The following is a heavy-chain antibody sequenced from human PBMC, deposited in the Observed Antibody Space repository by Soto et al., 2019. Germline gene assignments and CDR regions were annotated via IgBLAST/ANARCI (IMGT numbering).Heavy chain of an antibody. J-gene: IGHJ4*02. Sequence: GGSLRLSCTASGFTFSNYVMAWVRQAPGKDLQWFAAISYDGNNKYYADSVKGRFTISRDNSKNTVYLQMNSLRLEDTAVYYCARGPSYSDSYFDHWGQGTLVTVSS. CDR3: ARGPSYSDSYFDH. V-gene: IGHV3-30*03. D-gene: IGHD4-17*01. CDR2: ISYDGNNK. CDR1: GFTFSNYV.